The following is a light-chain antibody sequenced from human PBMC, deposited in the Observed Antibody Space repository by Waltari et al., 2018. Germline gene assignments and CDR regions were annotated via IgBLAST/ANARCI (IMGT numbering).Light chain of an antibody. Sequence: EIVMTQSPATLSVSPGERATLPCRASQSVGSALAWYQQKPGQAPRLLIYGASTRASGIPARFSGSGSGTEFTLTISSLQSEDFAIYYCQYYNNWPRPFGQGTKVEIE. V-gene: IGKV3-15*01. CDR2: GAS. CDR1: QSVGSA. J-gene: IGKJ1*01. CDR3: QYYNNWPRP.